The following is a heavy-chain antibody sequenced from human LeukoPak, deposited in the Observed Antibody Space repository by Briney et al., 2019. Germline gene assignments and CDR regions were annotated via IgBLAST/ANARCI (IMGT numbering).Heavy chain of an antibody. CDR1: GGSISSYY. J-gene: IGHJ4*02. CDR2: IYYSGST. CDR3: ASYYDSSGYYDY. D-gene: IGHD3-22*01. Sequence: SETLSLTCTVSGGSISSYYWSWIRQPPGKGLEWIGYIYYSGSTNYNPSLKSRVTISVDTSKNQFSLKLSSVTAADTAVYYCASYYDSSGYYDYWGQGTLVTVSS. V-gene: IGHV4-59*08.